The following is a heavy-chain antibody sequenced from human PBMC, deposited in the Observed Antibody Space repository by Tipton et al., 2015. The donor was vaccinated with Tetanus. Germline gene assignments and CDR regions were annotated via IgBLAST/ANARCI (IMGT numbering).Heavy chain of an antibody. D-gene: IGHD4-11*01. J-gene: IGHJ6*02. V-gene: IGHV3-48*01. CDR2: ISSSSSPSSRTI. Sequence: SLRLSCAASGFTFSSYSMNWVRQSPGKGLEWVSFISSSSSPSSRTIYYADSVKGRFTISRDIAKNSLYLQMSSLRAEDTAVYYCARDLRFDYSGGYYSYGMDVWGQGTMVTVSS. CDR1: GFTFSSYS. CDR3: ARDLRFDYSGGYYSYGMDV.